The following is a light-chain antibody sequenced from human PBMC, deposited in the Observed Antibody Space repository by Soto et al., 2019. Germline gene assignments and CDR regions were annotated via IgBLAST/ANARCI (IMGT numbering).Light chain of an antibody. CDR1: QSINSDS. J-gene: IGKJ5*01. CDR3: QHYGSSPSIT. V-gene: IGKV3-20*01. CDR2: ATS. Sequence: EIVLTQSPGTLSLFPGERATLSCRASQSINSDSLAWYQRRPVQAPRLLIYATSSRATGVPDRFSGSGSGTDFTLIISRLEPEDFAVYYCQHYGSSPSITFGQGTRLEIK.